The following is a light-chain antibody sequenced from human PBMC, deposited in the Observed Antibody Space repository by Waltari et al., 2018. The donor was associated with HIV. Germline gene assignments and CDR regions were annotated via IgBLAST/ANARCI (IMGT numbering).Light chain of an antibody. J-gene: IGLJ2*01. CDR1: MSNIGGTN. CDR2: RND. CDR3: VVWDDSLSGVV. V-gene: IGLV1-47*01. Sequence: QSVLTQPPAASGTPGQSVTTSCSGSMSNIGGTNVYWYQHVPGTAPKLLMYRNDQRPSGVPDRFSGSKSGTSASLAISGLRSEDEADYYCVVWDDSLSGVVFGGGTKLTVL.